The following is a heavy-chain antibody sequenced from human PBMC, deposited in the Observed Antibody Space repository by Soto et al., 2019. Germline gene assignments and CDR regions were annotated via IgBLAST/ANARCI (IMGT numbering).Heavy chain of an antibody. J-gene: IGHJ4*02. CDR2: ISTYNGNT. Sequence: QVQLVQSGAEVKKPGASVKVSCKASGYTFSTYGVSWLRQAPGQGLDWLGWISTYNGNTRYAERRQGRVTMTTDTTSNTAYMELRNLRSDNTAVYYCARAPTDYYDNSANYFLYYWGQGTLVTVAS. V-gene: IGHV1-18*01. D-gene: IGHD3-22*01. CDR3: ARAPTDYYDNSANYFLYY. CDR1: GYTFSTYG.